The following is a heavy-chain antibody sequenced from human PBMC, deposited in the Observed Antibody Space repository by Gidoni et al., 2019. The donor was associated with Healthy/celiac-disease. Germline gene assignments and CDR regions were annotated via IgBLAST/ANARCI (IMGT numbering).Heavy chain of an antibody. Sequence: YWSWIRQPPGKGLEWIGYIYYSGSTNYNPSLKSRVTISVDTSKNQFSLKLSSVTAADTAVYYCARRRSRYQPRLYYFDYWGQGTLVTVSS. J-gene: IGHJ4*02. CDR1: Y. D-gene: IGHD2-2*01. V-gene: IGHV4-59*08. CDR3: ARRRSRYQPRLYYFDY. CDR2: IYYSGST.